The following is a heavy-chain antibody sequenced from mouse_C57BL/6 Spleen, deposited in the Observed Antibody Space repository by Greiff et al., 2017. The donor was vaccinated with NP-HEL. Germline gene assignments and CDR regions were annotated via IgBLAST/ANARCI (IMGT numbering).Heavy chain of an antibody. CDR2: IWSDGST. CDR3: ARHRLDSSGYDYAMDY. V-gene: IGHV2-6-1*01. CDR1: GFSLTSYG. J-gene: IGHJ4*01. D-gene: IGHD3-2*02. Sequence: QVQLKESGPGLVAPSQSLSITCTVSGFSLTSYGVHWVRQPPGKGLEWLVVIWSDGSTTYNSALKSRLSISKDNSKSQVFLKMNSLQTDDTAMYYCARHRLDSSGYDYAMDYWGQGTSVTVSS.